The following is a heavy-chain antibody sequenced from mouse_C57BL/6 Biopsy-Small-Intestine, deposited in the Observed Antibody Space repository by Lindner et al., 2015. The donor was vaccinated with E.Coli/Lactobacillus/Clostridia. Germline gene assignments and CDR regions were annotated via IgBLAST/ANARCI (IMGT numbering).Heavy chain of an antibody. D-gene: IGHD3-1*01. CDR1: GYSITSGYD. CDR3: ARGASWFAY. J-gene: IGHJ3*01. V-gene: IGHV3-1*01. Sequence: VQLQESGPGMVKPSQSLSLTCTVTGYSITSGYDWHWIRHFPGNKLEWMGYTSYSGSTNYNPSLKSRISITHDTSKNHFFLKLNSVTTEDTATYYCARGASWFAYWGQGTLVTVSA. CDR2: TSYSGST.